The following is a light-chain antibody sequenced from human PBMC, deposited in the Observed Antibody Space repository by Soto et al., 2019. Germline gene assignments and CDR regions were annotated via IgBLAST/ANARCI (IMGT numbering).Light chain of an antibody. J-gene: IGLJ2*01. Sequence: SYELTQPPSVSVSPGQTASITCSGGKLGDKYACWYQQKPGQSPVLVIYQDSKRPSGIPERFSGSNSGNTATLTIRGTQAMDEADYYCQAWDSSTVVFGGGTKVTVL. CDR3: QAWDSSTVV. V-gene: IGLV3-1*01. CDR1: KLGDKY. CDR2: QDS.